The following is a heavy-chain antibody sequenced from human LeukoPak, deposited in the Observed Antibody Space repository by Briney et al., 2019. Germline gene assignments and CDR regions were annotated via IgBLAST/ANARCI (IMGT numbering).Heavy chain of an antibody. D-gene: IGHD1-26*01. CDR2: ISYDGSNK. V-gene: IGHV3-30*18. J-gene: IGHJ5*02. CDR1: GFTFSSYG. CDR3: AKAPSIVGAILGWFDP. Sequence: GGSLRLSCAASGFTFSSYGMHWVRQAPGKGLEWVAVISYDGSNKYYADSAKGRLTISRDNSKNTLYLQMNSLRAEDTAVYYCAKAPSIVGAILGWFDPWGQGTLVTVSS.